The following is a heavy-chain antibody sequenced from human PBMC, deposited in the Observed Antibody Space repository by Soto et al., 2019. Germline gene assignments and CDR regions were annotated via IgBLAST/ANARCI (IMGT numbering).Heavy chain of an antibody. J-gene: IGHJ6*02. CDR3: ASACVLRYFDWLPCFGMDV. D-gene: IGHD3-9*01. Sequence: SETRARTWTVSGGSISGYYWSWIRQPPGKGLEWIGYIYYSGSTNYNPSLKSRVTISVDTSKNQFSLKLSSVTAADTAVYYCASACVLRYFDWLPCFGMDVWGQGTTVTVSS. CDR1: GGSISGYY. V-gene: IGHV4-59*01. CDR2: IYYSGST.